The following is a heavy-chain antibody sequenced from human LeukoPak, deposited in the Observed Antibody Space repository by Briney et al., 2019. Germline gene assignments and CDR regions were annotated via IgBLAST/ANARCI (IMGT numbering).Heavy chain of an antibody. CDR2: IYSGGNT. J-gene: IGHJ4*02. D-gene: IGHD3-22*01. CDR3: ARRAGDYSHPYDY. Sequence: PGGSLRLSCAASGLTVSSNCMSWVRQAPGKGLEWVSFIYSGGNTYYADSVKGRFTISRYNSKNTVHLQMNSLRAEDTAMYYCARRAGDYSHPYDYWGQGTLVTVSP. V-gene: IGHV3-53*01. CDR1: GLTVSSNC.